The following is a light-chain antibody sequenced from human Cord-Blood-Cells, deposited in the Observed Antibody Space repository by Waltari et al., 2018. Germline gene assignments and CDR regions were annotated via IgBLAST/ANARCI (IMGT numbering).Light chain of an antibody. Sequence: DIQMTQSPSSLSASVGDRVTITCQASQDSSNYLNLYQQKPGKAPKLLIYDPSNLETGVPSRFSRSGSGTDFTFTISSLQPEDIATYYCQQYDNLPLTFGGGTKVEIK. CDR3: QQYDNLPLT. J-gene: IGKJ4*01. CDR1: QDSSNY. CDR2: DPS. V-gene: IGKV1-33*01.